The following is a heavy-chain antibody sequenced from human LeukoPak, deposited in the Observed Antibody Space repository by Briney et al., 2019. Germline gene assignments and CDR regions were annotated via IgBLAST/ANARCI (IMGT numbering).Heavy chain of an antibody. CDR1: GASIISSSYY. J-gene: IGHJ5*02. Sequence: SETLSLTCSLSGASIISSSYYWAWIRQPPGMGLEWIGSIYYSGITYDNPSLKSRATVSVHTSKNQFSLHLISLTAADTAVYYCARRNGHSWDVGNWFDPWGQGTLVTVSS. CDR2: IYYSGIT. CDR3: ARRNGHSWDVGNWFDP. D-gene: IGHD6-13*01. V-gene: IGHV4-39*01.